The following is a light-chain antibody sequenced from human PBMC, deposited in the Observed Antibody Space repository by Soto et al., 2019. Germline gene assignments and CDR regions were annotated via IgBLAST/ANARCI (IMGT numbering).Light chain of an antibody. CDR1: SSHAGGYNY. Sequence: QSVLTQPASVSGSPGQSITISCTATSSHAGGYNYVSWYQQHPGEAPKLMIYEVSHRPSGVSNRFSGSKSGNTASLTISGLQAEDEADYDCCSFTSTTTWVFGGGTQLTVL. CDR2: EVS. V-gene: IGLV2-14*01. CDR3: CSFTSTTTWV. J-gene: IGLJ3*02.